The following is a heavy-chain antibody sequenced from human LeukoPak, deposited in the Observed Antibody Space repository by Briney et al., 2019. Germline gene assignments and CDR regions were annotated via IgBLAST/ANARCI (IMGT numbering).Heavy chain of an antibody. CDR2: IYSGGST. CDR1: GFTVSSNY. V-gene: IGHV3-53*01. J-gene: IGHJ4*02. D-gene: IGHD6-19*01. Sequence: GGSLRLSCAASGFTVSSNYMSWVRQAPGKGLEWVSVIYSGGSTYYADSVKGRFTISRDNSKNTPYLQMNSLRAEDTAVYYCARATGVAGTPLVYWGQGTLVTVSS. CDR3: ARATGVAGTPLVY.